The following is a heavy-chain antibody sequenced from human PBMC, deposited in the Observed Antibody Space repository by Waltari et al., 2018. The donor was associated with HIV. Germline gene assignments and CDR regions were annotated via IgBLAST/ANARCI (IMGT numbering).Heavy chain of an antibody. V-gene: IGHV3-21*01. D-gene: IGHD6-19*01. CDR1: GFRYTHYN. J-gene: IGHJ5*02. CDR3: ARGPPSGWVWFDP. Sequence: EVILVASGGGLVRTGGSLRFPWEASGFRYTHYNMDWVRQGPGKGREWVATIGSLQNFIEYAESVECHFTVSRDNARKSLYLQTNSLTAEDTAVYYCARGPPSGWVWFDPWGQGTRVTVSS. CDR2: IGSLQNFI.